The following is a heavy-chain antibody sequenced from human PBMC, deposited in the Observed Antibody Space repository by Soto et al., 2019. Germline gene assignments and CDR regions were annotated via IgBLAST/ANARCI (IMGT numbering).Heavy chain of an antibody. J-gene: IGHJ4*02. CDR3: AKDTSISGAPTRSFVS. Sequence: HPGGSLRLSCSASGFTFKRYNMNWVRQAPGKGLEWVSVVSGGGDVTLYADSVKGRFTISRDNSKRTLYLQLNSLRAEDTAVYYCAKDTSISGAPTRSFVSWGQGTLVTVSS. CDR2: VSGGGDVT. CDR1: GFTFKRYN. V-gene: IGHV3-23*01. D-gene: IGHD1-26*01.